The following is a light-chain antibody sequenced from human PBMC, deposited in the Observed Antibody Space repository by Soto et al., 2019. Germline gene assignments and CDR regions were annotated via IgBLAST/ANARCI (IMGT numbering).Light chain of an antibody. Sequence: EIVLTQSPATLSLSPGERVTLSCRASQSVSSYLAWYQQKPGQAPRLLMYDASKRATGIPARFSGGGSGTDFTLTISSLEPEDFAVYYCQQRSNWPWTFGQGTEVEIK. CDR2: DAS. CDR1: QSVSSY. CDR3: QQRSNWPWT. J-gene: IGKJ1*01. V-gene: IGKV3-11*01.